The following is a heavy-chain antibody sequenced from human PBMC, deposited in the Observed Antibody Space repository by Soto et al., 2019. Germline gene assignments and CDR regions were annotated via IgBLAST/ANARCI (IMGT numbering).Heavy chain of an antibody. Sequence: QITLKESGPTLVKHTQTLTLTCTFSGFTLSTSGVGVCWIRQPPGQALDWLALIYWDDDKRYSPSLQGRLTITKANSKYEVVLTMTNMAPVDMATYSFAHSLAASILCDYEPINSFDYWGQRTLVTISS. J-gene: IGHJ4*02. V-gene: IGHV2-5*02. CDR1: GFTLSTSGVG. CDR2: IYWDDDK. D-gene: IGHD4-17*01. CDR3: AHSLAASILCDYEPINSFDY.